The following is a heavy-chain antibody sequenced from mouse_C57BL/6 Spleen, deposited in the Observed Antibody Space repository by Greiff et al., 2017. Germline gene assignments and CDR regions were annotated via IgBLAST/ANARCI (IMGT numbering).Heavy chain of an antibody. D-gene: IGHD1-1*01. CDR1: GYTFTSYW. Sequence: QVQLQQSGAELVKPGASVKLSCTASGYTFTSYWMHWVKQRPGQGLEWIGMIHPNSGSTYYTEKFNSQATLTREDTSSTAYMQLSSLTSKDAAVYYVASGDTVVASDYWGQGTTLTVSS. V-gene: IGHV1-64*01. CDR2: IHPNSGST. CDR3: ASGDTVVASDY. J-gene: IGHJ2*01.